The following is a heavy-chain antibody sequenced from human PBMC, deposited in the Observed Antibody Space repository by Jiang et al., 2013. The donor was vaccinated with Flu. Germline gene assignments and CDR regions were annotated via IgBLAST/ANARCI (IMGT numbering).Heavy chain of an antibody. CDR3: ARLPGRPVYWYFDL. CDR2: NDE. J-gene: IGHJ2*01. Sequence: NDERYSSSLKSRLTITKDTSKTQVVLTMTNMDPVDTATYYCARLPGRPVYWYFDLWGRGTLVTVSS. V-gene: IGHV2-5*01.